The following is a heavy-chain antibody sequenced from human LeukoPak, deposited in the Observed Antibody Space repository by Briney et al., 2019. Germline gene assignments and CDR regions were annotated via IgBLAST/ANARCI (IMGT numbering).Heavy chain of an antibody. CDR2: INPNSGGT. D-gene: IGHD6-13*01. CDR1: GYTFTGYY. J-gene: IGHJ4*02. Sequence: ASVKVSCKASGYTFTGYYMHWVRQAPGQGLEWMGWINPNSGGTNYAQKFQGRVTMTRDTSISTAYMELSRLRSDDTAVYYCARSHRLKSPVYSSSWYYWGQGTLVTVSS. V-gene: IGHV1-2*02. CDR3: ARSHRLKSPVYSSSWYY.